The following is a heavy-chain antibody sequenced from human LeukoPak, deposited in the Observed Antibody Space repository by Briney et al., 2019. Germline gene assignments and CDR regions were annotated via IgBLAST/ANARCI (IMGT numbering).Heavy chain of an antibody. CDR1: GFTFSSYE. D-gene: IGHD1-20*01. Sequence: GGSLRLSCAASGFTFSSYEMNWVRQAPGKGLEWVSYISSSGSTIYYADSVKGRFTISRDNAKDSLYLQMNSLRAEDTAVYYCAKGARITGTAGAFDIWGQGTMVTVSS. V-gene: IGHV3-48*03. CDR3: AKGARITGTAGAFDI. J-gene: IGHJ3*02. CDR2: ISSSGSTI.